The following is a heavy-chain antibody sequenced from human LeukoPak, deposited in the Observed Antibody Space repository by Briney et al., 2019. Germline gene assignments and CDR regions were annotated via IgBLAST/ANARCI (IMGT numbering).Heavy chain of an antibody. CDR1: GFTFSGYA. D-gene: IGHD2-15*01. V-gene: IGHV3-23*01. J-gene: IGHJ4*02. Sequence: GGSLRLSCAASGFTFSGYAMGWARQAPGKGLEWVSAISDSGGSTYYADSVKGRFTISRDNSKNTLYLQMNSLRADDTAVYYCAKVLEYCSGAYCPYYFDYWGQGTLVTVSS. CDR2: ISDSGGST. CDR3: AKVLEYCSGAYCPYYFDY.